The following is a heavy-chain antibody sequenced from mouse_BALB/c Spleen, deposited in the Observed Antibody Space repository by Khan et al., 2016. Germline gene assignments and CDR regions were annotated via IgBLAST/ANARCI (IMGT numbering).Heavy chain of an antibody. CDR2: FLPGNANS. V-gene: IGHV1-9*01. CDR1: GYTFSNYW. Sequence: QVQLQQSGAELMKPGASVKISCKATGYTFSNYWIEWVKQRPGHGLEWIGDFLPGNANSNYNENLKGKATLTADTSSNTAYMQLSSLTSEDSAVYYCARAWYSMDYWGQGTSVTVSS. J-gene: IGHJ4*01. CDR3: ARAWYSMDY.